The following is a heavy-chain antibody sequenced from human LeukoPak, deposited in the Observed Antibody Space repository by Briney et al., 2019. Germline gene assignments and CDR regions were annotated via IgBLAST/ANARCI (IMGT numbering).Heavy chain of an antibody. Sequence: GGSLRLSCAASGFTVSSNYMSWVRQAPGKGLEWVSVIYTGGSTYYADSVKGRFTISRDNSKNTLYLQMNSLRAEDTAVYYCARVVDEYYFDYWGQGTLVTVSS. CDR3: ARVVDEYYFDY. J-gene: IGHJ4*02. V-gene: IGHV3-66*01. CDR2: IYTGGST. CDR1: GFTVSSNY. D-gene: IGHD2-21*01.